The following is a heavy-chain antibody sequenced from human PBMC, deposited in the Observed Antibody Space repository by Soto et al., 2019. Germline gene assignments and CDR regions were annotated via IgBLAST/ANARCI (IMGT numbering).Heavy chain of an antibody. CDR2: ISSAWSFT. D-gene: IGHD1-26*01. Sequence: QVQVVESGGGLVRPGGSLRLSCAASGFSFSDSYMSWIRQAPGKGLEWISSISSAWSFTNYADSVKGRFTISRDNAKDSLSLQMNSLRAEDTAVYYCARASGRDNWFDPWGQGTLVTVSS. CDR1: GFSFSDSY. V-gene: IGHV3-11*05. CDR3: ARASGRDNWFDP. J-gene: IGHJ5*02.